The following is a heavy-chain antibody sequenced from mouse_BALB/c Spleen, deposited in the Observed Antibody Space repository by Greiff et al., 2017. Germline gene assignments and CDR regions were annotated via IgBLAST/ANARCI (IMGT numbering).Heavy chain of an antibody. V-gene: IGHV2-2*02. CDR3: ARIRHYYGYYFDY. CDR1: GFSLTSYG. CDR2: IWSGGST. J-gene: IGHJ2*01. Sequence: QVQLKESGPGLVQPSQSLSITCTVSGFSLTSYGVHWVRQSPGKGLEWLGVIWSGGSTDYNAAFISRLSISKDNSKSQVFFKMNSLQANDTAIYYCARIRHYYGYYFDYWGQGTTLTVSS. D-gene: IGHD1-2*01.